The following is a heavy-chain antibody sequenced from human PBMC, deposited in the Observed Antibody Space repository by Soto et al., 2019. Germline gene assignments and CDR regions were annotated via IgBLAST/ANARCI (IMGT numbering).Heavy chain of an antibody. V-gene: IGHV3-21*01. J-gene: IGHJ6*02. D-gene: IGHD2-21*02. CDR3: ARAPAYCGGDCYYFNYYYYYRMDV. Sequence: GGSLILSCAASGFTFSSYSMNCVRQAPGKGLEWVSSISSSSSYIYYADSVKGRFTISRDNAKNSLYLPMNSLRAEDTAVYYCARAPAYCGGDCYYFNYYYYYRMDVWGQGNTVTVSS. CDR1: GFTFSSYS. CDR2: ISSSSSYI.